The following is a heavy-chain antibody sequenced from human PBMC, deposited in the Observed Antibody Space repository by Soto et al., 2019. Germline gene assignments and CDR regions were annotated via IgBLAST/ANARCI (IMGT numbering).Heavy chain of an antibody. V-gene: IGHV4-59*01. CDR3: ARQEAVPGTPFDP. Sequence: QERLQESGPGLVKPSETLSLTCSVSGGSINGYYWNWIRQPPGKGLEWLGNVYFSGSTHYNPYRQARLTISVDTSKKQISLKLRSVTAADTALYYCARQEAVPGTPFDPWGQGTLVSVSS. CDR1: GGSINGYY. J-gene: IGHJ5*02. D-gene: IGHD6-19*01. CDR2: VYFSGST.